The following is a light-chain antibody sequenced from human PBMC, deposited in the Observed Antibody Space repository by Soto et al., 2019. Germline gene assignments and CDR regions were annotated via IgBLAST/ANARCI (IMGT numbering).Light chain of an antibody. J-gene: IGLJ1*01. CDR2: END. CDR1: SNDVGTYNL. V-gene: IGLV2-23*01. Sequence: QSALTQPASVSGSPGQSITISCTGTSNDVGTYNLVSWYQQRPGKGPTLMIFENDQRPSGVSFRFSGSKSGNMASLTISGLQAEDEADYYCCSYAGSSTYVFGTGTKLTVL. CDR3: CSYAGSSTYV.